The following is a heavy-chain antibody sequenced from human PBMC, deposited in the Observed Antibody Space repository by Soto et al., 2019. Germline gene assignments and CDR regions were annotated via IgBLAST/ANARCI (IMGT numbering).Heavy chain of an antibody. D-gene: IGHD3-3*01. J-gene: IGHJ4*02. CDR3: ASHYDMWSGYLSPVDY. Sequence: QVQLVESGGDLVKPGGSLRLSCAASGYTFSDYYMSWIRQAPGKRLEWISYIDTSGTKIYYADSVKGRFTITRDNAKNSLYLEMNSLRDEDTAVYYCASHYDMWSGYLSPVDYWGQGTLVTVSS. V-gene: IGHV3-11*01. CDR2: IDTSGTKI. CDR1: GYTFSDYY.